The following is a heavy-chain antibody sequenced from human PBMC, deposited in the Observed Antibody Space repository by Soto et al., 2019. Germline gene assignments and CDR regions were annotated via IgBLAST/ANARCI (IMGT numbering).Heavy chain of an antibody. CDR2: IYYSGST. CDR3: ARALLTYYYYGMDV. Sequence: SETLSLTCTVSGGSISSGGYYWSWIRQHPGKGLEWIGYIYYSGSTYYNPSLKSRVTISVDTSKNQFSLKLSSVTAADTAVYYCARALLTYYYYGMDVWGQGTTVTVSS. J-gene: IGHJ6*02. V-gene: IGHV4-31*03. CDR1: GGSISSGGYY. D-gene: IGHD2-8*01.